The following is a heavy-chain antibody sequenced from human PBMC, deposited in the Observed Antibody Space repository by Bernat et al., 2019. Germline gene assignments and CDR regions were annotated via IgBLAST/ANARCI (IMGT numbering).Heavy chain of an antibody. Sequence: QVQLVQSGAEVKKPGSSVKVSCKASGGTFSSYAISWVRQAPGQGLEWMGRIIPILGIVNYAQKFQGRVTITADKSTSTAYMELSSLRSEDTAVYYCARPTVVTPVFYYYYGMDVWGQGTTVTVSS. V-gene: IGHV1-69*04. CDR2: IIPILGIV. D-gene: IGHD4-23*01. CDR3: ARPTVVTPVFYYYYGMDV. CDR1: GGTFSSYA. J-gene: IGHJ6*02.